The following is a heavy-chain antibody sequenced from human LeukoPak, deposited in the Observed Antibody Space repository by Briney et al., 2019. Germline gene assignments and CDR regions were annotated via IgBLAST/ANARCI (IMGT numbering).Heavy chain of an antibody. V-gene: IGHV1-2*02. CDR2: INPNSGGT. Sequence: ASVKVSCKASGYPFTGYYMHWVRQAPGQGLEWMGWINPNSGGTDYAQKFQGRVTMTRNTSISTAYMELSSLRSEDTAVYYCARGASVPGWGQGTLVTVSS. D-gene: IGHD2-2*01. CDR1: GYPFTGYY. J-gene: IGHJ4*02. CDR3: ARGASVPG.